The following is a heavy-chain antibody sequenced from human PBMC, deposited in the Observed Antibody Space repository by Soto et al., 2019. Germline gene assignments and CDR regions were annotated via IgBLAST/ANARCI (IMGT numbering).Heavy chain of an antibody. CDR3: ARGGEWFEYYYYYGMDV. J-gene: IGHJ6*02. V-gene: IGHV4-34*01. CDR1: GGSFSGYY. Sequence: SETLSLTCAVYGGSFSGYYWSWIRQPPGKGLEWIGEINHSGSTNYNLSLKSRVTISVDTSKNQFSLKLSSVTAADTAVYYCARGGEWFEYYYYYGMDVWGQGTTVTVSS. D-gene: IGHD3-3*01. CDR2: INHSGST.